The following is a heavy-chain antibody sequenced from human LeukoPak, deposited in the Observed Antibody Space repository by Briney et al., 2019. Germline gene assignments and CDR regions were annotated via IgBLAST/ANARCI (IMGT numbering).Heavy chain of an antibody. CDR2: VKQDGSEK. CDR1: GCTFSRNW. V-gene: IGHV3-7*01. Sequence: GGSLRLSCAASGCTFSRNWLNWVRQPPATGLERVANVKQDGSEKYYVDSVKGRFTISRDNAKNSLYLQMNSLRAEDTALYYCESGAFVGPTRLDDAFDIWGQGTMVTVSS. CDR3: ESGAFVGPTRLDDAFDI. D-gene: IGHD1-26*01. J-gene: IGHJ3*02.